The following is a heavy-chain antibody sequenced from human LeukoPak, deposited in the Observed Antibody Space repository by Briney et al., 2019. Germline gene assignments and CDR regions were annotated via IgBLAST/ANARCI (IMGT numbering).Heavy chain of an antibody. D-gene: IGHD3-10*01. CDR1: GGSISSYY. J-gene: IGHJ3*02. Sequence: PSETLSLTCSVSGGSISSYYWSWIRQPPGKGLEWIGYIHYSGSTNYNPSLKSRVTISVDTSKNQFSLKLSSVTAADTAVYYCARGRFNTMVRGAWAAFDIWGQGTMVTVSS. CDR3: ARGRFNTMVRGAWAAFDI. V-gene: IGHV4-59*01. CDR2: IHYSGST.